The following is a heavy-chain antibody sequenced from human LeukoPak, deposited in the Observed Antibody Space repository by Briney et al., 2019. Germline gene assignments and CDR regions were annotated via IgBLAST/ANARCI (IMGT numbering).Heavy chain of an antibody. CDR3: ARLRAAAGTRVYYFDY. CDR2: IYHSGIT. J-gene: IGHJ4*02. D-gene: IGHD6-13*01. Sequence: SETLSLTCTVSGGSFSSYYWTWIRQPPGKGLEWIGYIYHSGITNYNPSLRSRVTISVDTSKNQFSLRLSSVTAADTAVYYCARLRAAAGTRVYYFDYWGQGTLVTVSS. V-gene: IGHV4-59*08. CDR1: GGSFSSYY.